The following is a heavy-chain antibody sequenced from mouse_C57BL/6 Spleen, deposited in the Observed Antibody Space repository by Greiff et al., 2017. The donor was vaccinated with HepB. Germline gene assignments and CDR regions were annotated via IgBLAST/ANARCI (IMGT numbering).Heavy chain of an antibody. CDR3: ARGGLRRPYYFDY. CDR2: INPNNGGT. J-gene: IGHJ2*01. CDR1: GYTFTDYY. Sequence: VQLQQSGPELVKPGASVKISCKASGYTFTDYYMNWVKQSHGKSLEWIGDINPNNGGTSYNQKFKGKVTLTVDKSSSTAYMEIRSLTSEDSAVYYCARGGLRRPYYFDYWGQGTTLTVSS. D-gene: IGHD2-2*01. V-gene: IGHV1-26*01.